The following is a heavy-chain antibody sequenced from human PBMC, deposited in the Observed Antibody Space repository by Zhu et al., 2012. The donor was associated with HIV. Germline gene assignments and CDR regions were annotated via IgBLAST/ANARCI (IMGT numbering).Heavy chain of an antibody. CDR1: GGSFSGYY. D-gene: IGHD3-10*01. J-gene: IGHJ4*02. CDR2: INHSGST. Sequence: QVQLQQWGAGLLKPSETLSLTCAVYGGSFSGYYWSWIRQPPGKGLEWIGEINHSGSTNYNPSLKSRLTMSVDTSKNQFSLKLSSVTAADTAVYYCARVLXWFGESSEAGYYFDYWGQGPWSPSPQ. CDR3: ARVLXWFGESSEAGYYFDY. V-gene: IGHV4-34*01.